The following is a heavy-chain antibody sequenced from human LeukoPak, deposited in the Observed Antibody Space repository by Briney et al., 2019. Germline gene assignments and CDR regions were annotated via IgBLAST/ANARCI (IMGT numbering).Heavy chain of an antibody. CDR3: ARVRYYYDSSGYQVYFDY. Sequence: ASVKVSCKASGYTFTSYGISWVRQAPGQGLEWMGWISAYNGNTNYAQKLQGRVTMTTDTSTSTAYMELRSLRSDDTAVYYCARVRYYYDSSGYQVYFDYWGQGTLVTVSS. J-gene: IGHJ4*02. CDR2: ISAYNGNT. D-gene: IGHD3-22*01. CDR1: GYTFTSYG. V-gene: IGHV1-18*01.